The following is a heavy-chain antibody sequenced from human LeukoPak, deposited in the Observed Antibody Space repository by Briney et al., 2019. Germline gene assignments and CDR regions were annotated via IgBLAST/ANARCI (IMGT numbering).Heavy chain of an antibody. V-gene: IGHV4-39*01. D-gene: IGHD3-10*01. CDR2: IYYSGST. Sequence: SETLSLTCTVSGGSISSSSYYWGWIRQPPGKGLEWIGSIYYSGSTYYNPSLKSRVTISVDTSKNQFSLKLSSVTAADTAVYYCARQWPNVNYYGSGSYSDYWGQGTLVTVSS. CDR1: GGSISSSSYY. CDR3: ARQWPNVNYYGSGSYSDY. J-gene: IGHJ4*02.